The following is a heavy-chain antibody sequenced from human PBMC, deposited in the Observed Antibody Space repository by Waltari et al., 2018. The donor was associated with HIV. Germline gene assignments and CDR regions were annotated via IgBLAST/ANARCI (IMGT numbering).Heavy chain of an antibody. D-gene: IGHD3-10*01. CDR1: GFTVRSHY. J-gene: IGHJ3*02. CDR3: ASFMVRGALDAFDI. V-gene: IGHV3-53*02. CDR2: IYSGGST. Sequence: EVQRVETGGGLIQPGGSLRRYCEASGFTVRSHYMGWGGQAPGKGLEWVSVIYSGGSTYYAASVKGRFTISRDNSKNTLYLQMNSLRAEDTAVYYCASFMVRGALDAFDIWGQGTMVTVSS.